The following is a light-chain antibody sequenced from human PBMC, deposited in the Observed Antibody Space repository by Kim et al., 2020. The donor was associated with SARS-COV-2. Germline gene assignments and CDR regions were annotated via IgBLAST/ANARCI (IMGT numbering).Light chain of an antibody. Sequence: SYELTQPPSVSVAPGKTARITCGGNNIGSKSVHWYQQKPGQAPVLVIYYDSDRPSGIPERFSGSNSGNTATLTIRRVEAGDEADYYCQVWDSSSDHVVF. V-gene: IGLV3-21*04. CDR1: NIGSKS. CDR2: YDS. CDR3: QVWDSSSDHVV. J-gene: IGLJ2*01.